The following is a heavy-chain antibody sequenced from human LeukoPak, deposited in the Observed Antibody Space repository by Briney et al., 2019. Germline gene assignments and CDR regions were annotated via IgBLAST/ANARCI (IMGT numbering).Heavy chain of an antibody. CDR3: ARDYYDSSGYYLADHYYYYYMDV. Sequence: SETLSLTCTVSGGSISSYYWSWIRQPAGKGLEWIGRIYTSGSTNYNPSLKSRVTISVDTSKNQFSLKLTSVTAADTAVYYCARDYYDSSGYYLADHYYYYYMDVWGKGTTVTISS. D-gene: IGHD3-22*01. CDR1: GGSISSYY. J-gene: IGHJ6*03. V-gene: IGHV4-4*07. CDR2: IYTSGST.